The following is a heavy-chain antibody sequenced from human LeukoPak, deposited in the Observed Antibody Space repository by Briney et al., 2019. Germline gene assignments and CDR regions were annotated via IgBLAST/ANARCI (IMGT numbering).Heavy chain of an antibody. CDR1: GYSISSGYY. CDR2: IYHSGST. D-gene: IGHD3-10*01. V-gene: IGHV4-38-2*02. Sequence: KPSETLSLTCTVSGYSISSGYYWGWIRQPPRKGLEWIGSIYHSGSTYYNPSLKSRVTISVDTSKNQFSLKLSSVTAADTAVYYCASILSGSGSYYLNYWGQGTLVTVSS. CDR3: ASILSGSGSYYLNY. J-gene: IGHJ4*02.